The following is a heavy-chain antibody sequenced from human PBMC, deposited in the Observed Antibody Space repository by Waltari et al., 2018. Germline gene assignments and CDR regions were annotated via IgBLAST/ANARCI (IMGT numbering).Heavy chain of an antibody. CDR1: GGTFSSYA. J-gene: IGHJ4*02. Sequence: QVQLVQSGAEVKKPGSSVKVSCKASGGTFSSYALSWVRQAPGQGLEWMGGIIPILGTANYEQKFQGRVTITANKSTSTAYRKRRSLRSDDTAVYYGARVGSSGPDFDYWGQGTLVTV. CDR2: IIPILGTA. D-gene: IGHD3-22*01. CDR3: ARVGSSGPDFDY. V-gene: IGHV1-69*06.